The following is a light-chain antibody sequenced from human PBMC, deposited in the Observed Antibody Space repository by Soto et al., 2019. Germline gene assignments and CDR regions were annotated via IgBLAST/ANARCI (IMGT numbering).Light chain of an antibody. J-gene: IGLJ1*01. CDR2: DDN. Sequence: QSALTQPPSASGSPGQSVTISCTGTRNDIGAYEFVSWYQHHPGKAPKLIIYDDNKRPSGIPDRFSGSKSGTSATLGITGFQTGDEADYYCGSWDSSLSALYVFGTGTKVTVL. CDR3: GSWDSSLSALYV. CDR1: RNDIGAYEF. V-gene: IGLV1-51*01.